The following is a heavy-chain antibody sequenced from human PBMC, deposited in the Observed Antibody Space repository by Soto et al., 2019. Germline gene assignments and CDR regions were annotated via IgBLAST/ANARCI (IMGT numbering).Heavy chain of an antibody. CDR3: ARMVPAARMRGWFDP. V-gene: IGHV3-33*01. CDR2: IWYDGSNK. CDR1: GFTFSSYG. Sequence: QVQLVESGGGVVQPGRSLRLPCAASGFTFSSYGMHWVRQAPGKGLEWVAVIWYDGSNKYYADSVKGRFTISRDNSKNTLYLQMNSLRAEDTAVYYCARMVPAARMRGWFDPWGQGTLVTVSS. J-gene: IGHJ5*02. D-gene: IGHD2-2*01.